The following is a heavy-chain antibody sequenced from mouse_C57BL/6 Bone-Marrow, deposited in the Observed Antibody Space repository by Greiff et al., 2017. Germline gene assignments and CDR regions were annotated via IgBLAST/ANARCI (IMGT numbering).Heavy chain of an antibody. D-gene: IGHD1-1*01. CDR3: TRSGITTVVADDA. V-gene: IGHV1-5*01. Sequence: VQLQQSGTVLARPGASVKMSCKTSGYTFTSYWMHWVKLRPGQGLAWIGAIYPGNSDTSYNQKFQGKAKLTAVTSASTAYMEHSSLTNADSAVYACTRSGITTVVADDAWGEGTTLTVAS. CDR2: IYPGNSDT. CDR1: GYTFTSYW. J-gene: IGHJ1*01.